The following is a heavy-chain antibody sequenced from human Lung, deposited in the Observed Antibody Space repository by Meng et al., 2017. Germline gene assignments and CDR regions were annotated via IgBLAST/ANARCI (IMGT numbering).Heavy chain of an antibody. CDR2: INHSGST. CDR3: ARGPTTMAHDFDY. V-gene: IGHV4-34*01. D-gene: IGHD4-11*01. Sequence: QVQLQRWGAVLLKPSETLSLTCVVSGGSFSDYYWSWTRQPPGKGLEWIGEINHSGSTNYNPSLESRATISVDTSQNNLSLKLSSVTAADSAVYYCARGPTTMAHDFDYWGQGTLVTVSS. CDR1: GGSFSDYY. J-gene: IGHJ4*02.